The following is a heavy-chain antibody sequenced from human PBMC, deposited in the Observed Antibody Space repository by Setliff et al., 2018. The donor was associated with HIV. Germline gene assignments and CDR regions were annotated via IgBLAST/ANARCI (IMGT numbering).Heavy chain of an antibody. D-gene: IGHD6-19*01. V-gene: IGHV4-34*01. J-gene: IGHJ4*02. CDR3: ARYSGIAVND. CDR2: INHSGST. CDR1: GGSLSGYY. Sequence: SETLSLTCAVYGGSLSGYYWSWIRQPPGKGLEWIGEINHSGSTNYNPSFKSRVTISVDTSKNQFSLKLSSVTAADTAVYYCARYSGIAVNDWGQGTLVTVSS.